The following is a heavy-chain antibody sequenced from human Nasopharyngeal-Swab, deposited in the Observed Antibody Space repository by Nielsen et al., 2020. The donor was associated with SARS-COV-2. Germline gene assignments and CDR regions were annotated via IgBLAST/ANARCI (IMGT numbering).Heavy chain of an antibody. V-gene: IGHV4-39*01. CDR1: GGPFSSSSYS. Sequence: SETPSLTCPVPGGPFSSSSYSWGWLRQPPGKGLEWIGSIYYSGSTYYNPSLKSRVTISVDTSKNQFSLKLSSVTAADTAVYYCARHQRYDFWSGPYYMDVWGKGTTVTVSS. D-gene: IGHD3-3*01. CDR3: ARHQRYDFWSGPYYMDV. CDR2: IYYSGST. J-gene: IGHJ6*03.